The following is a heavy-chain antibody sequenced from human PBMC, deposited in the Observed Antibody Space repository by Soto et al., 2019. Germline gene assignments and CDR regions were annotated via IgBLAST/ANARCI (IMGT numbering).Heavy chain of an antibody. Sequence: SETLSLTCTVSGGSISSYYWSWIRQPPGKGLEWIGYIYYSGSTNYNPSLKSRVTMSVDMSKNQFSLRLTSVTAADTAVYYCARVFPSYCGGDCSYFDSWGQGTLVTVSS. CDR1: GGSISSYY. CDR2: IYYSGST. V-gene: IGHV4-59*01. CDR3: ARVFPSYCGGDCSYFDS. J-gene: IGHJ4*02. D-gene: IGHD2-21*02.